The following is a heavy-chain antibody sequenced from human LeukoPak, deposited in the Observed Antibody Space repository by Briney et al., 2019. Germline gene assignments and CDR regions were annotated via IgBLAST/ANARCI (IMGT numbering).Heavy chain of an antibody. CDR3: ARHFHYDYVWGSYRHRPFDY. CDR2: VYYTGRT. V-gene: IGHV4-39*01. CDR1: GGSISSSHYY. Sequence: PSETLSLTCTVSGGSISSSHYYWGWIRQPPGKGLEWIGSVYYTGRTYYNPSLKSRVTISVDTSKNQFSLKLSSVTAADTAVYYCARHFHYDYVWGSYRHRPFDYWGQGTLVTVSS. D-gene: IGHD3-16*02. J-gene: IGHJ4*02.